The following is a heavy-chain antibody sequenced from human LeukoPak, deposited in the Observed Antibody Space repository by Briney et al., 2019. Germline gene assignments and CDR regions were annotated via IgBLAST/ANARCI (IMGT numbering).Heavy chain of an antibody. D-gene: IGHD4-17*01. Sequence: PGGSLRLSCAASGFTFSSYSMNWVRQAPGKGLEWVSSISSSSSYIYYADSVKGRFTISRDNAKNSLYLQMNSLRAEDTAVYYCARAGWGVYGFFDYWGQGTLVTVSS. CDR1: GFTFSSYS. CDR2: ISSSSSYI. CDR3: ARAGWGVYGFFDY. J-gene: IGHJ4*02. V-gene: IGHV3-21*01.